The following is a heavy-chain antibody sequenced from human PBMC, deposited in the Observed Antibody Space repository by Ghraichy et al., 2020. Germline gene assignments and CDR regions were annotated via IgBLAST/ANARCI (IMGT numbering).Heavy chain of an antibody. J-gene: IGHJ3*02. CDR3: ARKTLVGATDGNDAFDI. V-gene: IGHV5-51*01. D-gene: IGHD1-26*01. CDR2: IYPGDSDT. Sequence: GESLNISCKGSGYSFTSYWIGWVRQMPGKGLEWMGIIYPGDSDTRYSPSFQGQVTISADKSISTAYLQWSSLKASDTAMYYCARKTLVGATDGNDAFDIWAKGQWSPSLQ. CDR1: GYSFTSYW.